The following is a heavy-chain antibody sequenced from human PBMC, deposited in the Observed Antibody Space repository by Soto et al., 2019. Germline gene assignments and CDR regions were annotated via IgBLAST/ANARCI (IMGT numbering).Heavy chain of an antibody. V-gene: IGHV3-7*01. CDR2: IKQDGGEK. D-gene: IGHD3-22*01. Sequence: GGSLRLSCAASGFTFSSYAMSWARQAPGKGLEWVANIKQDGGEKYYVDSVKGRFTISRDNSKNTLYLQMNSLGAEDTAVYYCARFYYDSSGYLSSPYYYYYGMDVWGQGTTVTVSS. CDR3: ARFYYDSSGYLSSPYYYYYGMDV. J-gene: IGHJ6*02. CDR1: GFTFSSYA.